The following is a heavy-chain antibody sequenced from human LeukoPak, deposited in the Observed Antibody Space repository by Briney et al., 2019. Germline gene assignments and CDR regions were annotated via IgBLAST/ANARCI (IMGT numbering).Heavy chain of an antibody. D-gene: IGHD3-22*01. J-gene: IGHJ4*02. Sequence: GGSLRLSCAASGFTFGSYWMSWVRQAPGKGLEWVANIKQDGSEKYYVDSVKGRFTISRDNAKNSLYLQMNSLRAEDTAVYYCASIFYSIDYIFDYWGQGTLVTVSS. CDR3: ASIFYSIDYIFDY. CDR1: GFTFGSYW. CDR2: IKQDGSEK. V-gene: IGHV3-7*01.